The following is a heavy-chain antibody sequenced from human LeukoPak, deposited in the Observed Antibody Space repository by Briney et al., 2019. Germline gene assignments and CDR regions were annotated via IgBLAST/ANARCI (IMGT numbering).Heavy chain of an antibody. Sequence: GGSLRLSCAASGFTFDEHDMHWVRQVPGKGLEWVCLISKDGGNKYCADSVKGRFSISRDNSRNSLSLQMNSLRTEDTALYFCATRSGAPNNFDYWGQGALVTVSS. CDR3: ATRSGAPNNFDY. J-gene: IGHJ4*02. D-gene: IGHD1-1*01. CDR1: GFTFDEHD. CDR2: ISKDGGNK. V-gene: IGHV3-43*02.